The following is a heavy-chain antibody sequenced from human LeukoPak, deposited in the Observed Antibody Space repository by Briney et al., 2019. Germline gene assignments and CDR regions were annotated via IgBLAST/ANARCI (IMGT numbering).Heavy chain of an antibody. CDR2: MNPNSGNT. D-gene: IGHD3-3*01. CDR1: GYTFTSYD. J-gene: IGHJ6*03. Sequence: ASVKVSCKASGYTFTSYDINWVRQATGQGLEWMGWMNPNSGNTGYAQKFQGRVTMTRNTSISTAYMELSSLRSEDTAVYYCARAIFGVVPSRLYYYYYYMDVWGKGTTVTVSS. V-gene: IGHV1-8*01. CDR3: ARAIFGVVPSRLYYYYYYMDV.